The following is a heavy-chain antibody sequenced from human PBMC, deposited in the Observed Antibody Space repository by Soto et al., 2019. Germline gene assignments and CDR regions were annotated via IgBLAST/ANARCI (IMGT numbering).Heavy chain of an antibody. CDR1: GLTFSSYA. J-gene: IGHJ6*02. D-gene: IGHD2-2*01. CDR3: AKAQHYCSSTSCYLYYYYGMDV. V-gene: IGHV3-23*01. CDR2: ISGSGGST. Sequence: GGSLRLSCAASGLTFSSYAMSWVRQAPGKGLAWVSAISGSGGSTYYADSVKGRFTISRDNSKNTLYLQMNSLRAEDTAVYYCAKAQHYCSSTSCYLYYYYGMDVWGQGTTVTVS.